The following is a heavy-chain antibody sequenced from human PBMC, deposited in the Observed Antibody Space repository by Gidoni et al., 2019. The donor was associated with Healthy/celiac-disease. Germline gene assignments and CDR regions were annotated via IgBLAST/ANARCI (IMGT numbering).Heavy chain of an antibody. CDR1: GYTFTSYD. D-gene: IGHD6-13*01. J-gene: IGHJ6*02. CDR3: ARDGPRIAAAGGGDYYYYGMDV. CDR2: MNPNSGNT. V-gene: IGHV1-8*01. Sequence: QVQLVQSGAEVKKPGASVTVSCKASGYTFTSYDINWVRQATGQGLEWMGWMNPNSGNTGYAQKFQGRVTMTRNTSISTAYMELSSLRSEDTAVYYCARDGPRIAAAGGGDYYYYGMDVWGQGTTVTVSS.